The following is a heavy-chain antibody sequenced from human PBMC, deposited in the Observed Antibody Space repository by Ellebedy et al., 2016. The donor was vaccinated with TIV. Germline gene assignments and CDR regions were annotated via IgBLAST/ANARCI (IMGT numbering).Heavy chain of an antibody. D-gene: IGHD2-2*03. J-gene: IGHJ4*02. CDR3: AGGYCSSTSCYDIVIDY. Sequence: GESLKISCAASGFTFSRYGMHWVRQAPGKGLEWVAVISYDGRNKYYADSVNGRFTIYRDNSKNTLYLQMHSLRAKDTAVYYCAGGYCSSTSCYDIVIDYWGQGTLVTVSS. CDR1: GFTFSRYG. V-gene: IGHV3-30*03. CDR2: ISYDGRNK.